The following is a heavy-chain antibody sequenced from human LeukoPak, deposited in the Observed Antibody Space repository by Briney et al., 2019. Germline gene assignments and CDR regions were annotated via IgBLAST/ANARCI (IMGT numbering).Heavy chain of an antibody. CDR3: ARGGAGYYFDH. CDR2: ISSSGNYI. V-gene: IGHV3-21*01. Sequence: PGGSLRLSCAASGFTFSSYTMNWVRHAPGKGLEWVSSISSSGNYIYQADSLKGRFTISREHAKNSLYLQMNSLRAEDRAVYYCARGGAGYYFDHWGQGTLVTVSS. J-gene: IGHJ4*02. CDR1: GFTFSSYT. D-gene: IGHD6-19*01.